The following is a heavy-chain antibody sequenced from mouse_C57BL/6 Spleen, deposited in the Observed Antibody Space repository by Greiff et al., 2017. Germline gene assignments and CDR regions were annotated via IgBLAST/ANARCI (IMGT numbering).Heavy chain of an antibody. V-gene: IGHV1-64*01. D-gene: IGHD1-1*01. CDR3: ARSTVVAYYFDY. CDR1: GYTFTSYW. J-gene: IGHJ2*01. CDR2: IHPNSGST. Sequence: QVQLQQPGAELVKPGASVKLSCKASGYTFTSYWMHWVKQRPGQGLEWIGMIHPNSGSTNYNEKFKSKATLTVDKSSSTAYMQLSSLTSEDSAVXDCARSTVVAYYFDYWGQGTTLTVSS.